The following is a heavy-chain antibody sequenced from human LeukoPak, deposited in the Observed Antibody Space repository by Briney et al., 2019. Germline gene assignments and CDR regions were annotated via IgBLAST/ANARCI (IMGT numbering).Heavy chain of an antibody. CDR1: GFTFSSYE. CDR3: TTGGGVFTHY. D-gene: IGHD2-8*02. CDR2: IKSRTDGGTT. J-gene: IGHJ4*02. Sequence: NTGGSLRLSCAASGFTFSSYEMNWVRQAPGKGLEWVGHIKSRTDGGTTDYAAPVKGRFTVSTDDSKNTLYLQMNSLRTEDTGVYYCTTGGGVFTHYWGQGTLVTVSS. V-gene: IGHV3-15*01.